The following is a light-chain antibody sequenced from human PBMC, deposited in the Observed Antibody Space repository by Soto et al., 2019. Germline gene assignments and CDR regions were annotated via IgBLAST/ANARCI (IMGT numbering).Light chain of an antibody. CDR2: DAS. J-gene: IGKJ1*01. CDR3: HQYGTSLWT. Sequence: EVVLTQSPGTLSLSPGERATLSCRASQRVSSRYLAWYQQKLGQAPRLLIYDASSRATGIPDRFSGSGSGTDFTLTISRLEPEDFAVYYCHQYGTSLWTFGQGTKVDIK. CDR1: QRVSSRY. V-gene: IGKV3-20*01.